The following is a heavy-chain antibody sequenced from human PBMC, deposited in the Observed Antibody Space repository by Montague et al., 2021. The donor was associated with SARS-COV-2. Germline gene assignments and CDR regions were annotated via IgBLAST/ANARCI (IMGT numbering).Heavy chain of an antibody. D-gene: IGHD3-10*01. V-gene: IGHV4-34*01. J-gene: IGHJ4*02. CDR2: INHSGST. CDR3: ARGARQGYGFRLGSFDS. Sequence: SETLSLTCAVYGGSFSGYYWNWIRQPPGKGLERIGEINHSGSTNYNPSLKSRVTMSVDTSKNQFSLKLSSVTAADTAVHYCARGARQGYGFRLGSFDSWGQGTLVTVSS. CDR1: GGSFSGYY.